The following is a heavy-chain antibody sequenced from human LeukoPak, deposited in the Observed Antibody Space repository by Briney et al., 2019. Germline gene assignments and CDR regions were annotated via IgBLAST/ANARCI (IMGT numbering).Heavy chain of an antibody. CDR2: ISAYNGNT. CDR1: SYTFTSYG. Sequence: ASVKVSCKASSYTFTSYGISWVRQAPGQGLEWMGWISAYNGNTNYAQKLQGRVTMTTDTSTSTAYMELRSLRSDDTAVYYCARGKAVAGRYYYYYYMDVWGKGTTVTVSS. CDR3: ARGKAVAGRYYYYYYMDV. J-gene: IGHJ6*03. V-gene: IGHV1-18*01. D-gene: IGHD6-19*01.